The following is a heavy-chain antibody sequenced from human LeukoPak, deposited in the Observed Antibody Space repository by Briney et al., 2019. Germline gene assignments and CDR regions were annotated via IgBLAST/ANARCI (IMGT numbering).Heavy chain of an antibody. Sequence: GGSLRLSCAASGFTFSDYYMSWIRQAPGKGLEWVSYISSSGSTIYYAGSVKGRFTISRDNAKNSLYLQMNSLRAEDTAVYYCARPEPLKGSGYYYGYWGQGTLVTVSS. CDR3: ARPEPLKGSGYYYGY. D-gene: IGHD3-22*01. V-gene: IGHV3-11*01. J-gene: IGHJ4*02. CDR1: GFTFSDYY. CDR2: ISSSGSTI.